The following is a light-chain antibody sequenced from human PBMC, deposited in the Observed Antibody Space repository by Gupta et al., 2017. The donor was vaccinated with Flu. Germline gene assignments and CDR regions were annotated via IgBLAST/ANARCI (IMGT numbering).Light chain of an antibody. V-gene: IGKV1-39*01. Sequence: DIQMTQSPPSLSASVGDRVTITCRASQSITSKLNWYQQKPGRAPNLLIHTESILQSGVPSRFSGSGSGTEFSLTINRLQPEDFSTYYCQQTDGTPPTFGQETKVEI. CDR3: QQTDGTPPT. CDR1: QSITSK. J-gene: IGKJ1*01. CDR2: TES.